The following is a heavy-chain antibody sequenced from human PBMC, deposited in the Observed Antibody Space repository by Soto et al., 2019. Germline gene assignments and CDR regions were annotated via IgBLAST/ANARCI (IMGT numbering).Heavy chain of an antibody. J-gene: IGHJ5*02. CDR1: GYTFTSYG. Sequence: ASVKVSCKASGYTFTSYGISWVRQAPGQGLEWMGWISAYNGNTNYAQKFQGRVTMTRDTSTSTVYMELSSLRSEDTAVYYCARDRLRYYGSGSSPTNWFDPWGQGTLVTVSS. CDR2: ISAYNGNT. V-gene: IGHV1-18*01. D-gene: IGHD3-10*01. CDR3: ARDRLRYYGSGSSPTNWFDP.